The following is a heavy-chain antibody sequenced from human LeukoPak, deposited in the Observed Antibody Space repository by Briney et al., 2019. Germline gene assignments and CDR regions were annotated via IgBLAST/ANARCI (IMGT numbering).Heavy chain of an antibody. D-gene: IGHD3-10*01. CDR3: ASPGSGV. Sequence: GASVKVSCKASGYTFTSYYMHWVRQAPGQGLEWMGIINPSGGSTSYAQKFQGRVTITADKSTSTAYMELSSLRSEDTAVYYCASPGSGVWGQGTTVTVSS. CDR2: INPSGGST. J-gene: IGHJ6*02. CDR1: GYTFTSYY. V-gene: IGHV1-46*01.